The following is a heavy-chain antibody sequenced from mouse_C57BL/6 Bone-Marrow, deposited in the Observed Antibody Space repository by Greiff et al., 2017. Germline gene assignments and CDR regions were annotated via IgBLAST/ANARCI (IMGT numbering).Heavy chain of an antibody. D-gene: IGHD1-1*01. Sequence: QVQLLQSGAELARPGASVTLSCKVSGYTFTSYGISWVKQSTGQGLEWIGEIYPRGGNTYYNEKFKGKATMTADKSYSTSYMELCSLTSEDSAVYLLETYYYCGRSYQLAYWGKGNLVTVSA. CDR3: ETYYYCGRSYQLAY. CDR2: IYPRGGNT. CDR1: GYTFTSYG. V-gene: IGHV1-81*01. J-gene: IGHJ3*01.